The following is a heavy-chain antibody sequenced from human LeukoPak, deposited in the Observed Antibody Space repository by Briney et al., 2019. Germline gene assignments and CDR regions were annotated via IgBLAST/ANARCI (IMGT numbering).Heavy chain of an antibody. CDR2: IKQDGSEK. V-gene: IGHV3-7*03. J-gene: IGHJ6*04. CDR3: ARDVYYYGSGPNHYYYYGMDV. CDR1: GFTFSSYW. D-gene: IGHD3-10*01. Sequence: HSGGSLRLSCAASGFTFSSYWMSWVRQAPGKGLEWVANIKQDGSEKYYVDSVKGRFTISRDNAKNSLYLQMNSLRAEDTAVYYCARDVYYYGSGPNHYYYYGMDVWGKGTTVTVSS.